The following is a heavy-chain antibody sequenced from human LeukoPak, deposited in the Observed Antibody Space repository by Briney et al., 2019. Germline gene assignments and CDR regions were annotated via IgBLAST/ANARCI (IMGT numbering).Heavy chain of an antibody. CDR2: INDDGTST. CDR3: ARDQDSSGWYDSHDY. J-gene: IGHJ4*02. D-gene: IGHD6-19*01. Sequence: GGSLRLSCAASGFTFSGAWMHWVRQAPGKGLVWVSRINDDGTSTRYADSVKGRFTISRDNAKNSLYLQMNSLRAEDTAVYYCARDQDSSGWYDSHDYWGQGTLVTVSS. CDR1: GFTFSGAW. V-gene: IGHV3-74*01.